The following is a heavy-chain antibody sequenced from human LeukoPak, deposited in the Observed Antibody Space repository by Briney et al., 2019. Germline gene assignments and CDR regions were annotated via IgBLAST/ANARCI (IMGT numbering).Heavy chain of an antibody. CDR1: GFTFGSYG. CDR3: ARDYSSGWDPRY. V-gene: IGHV3-33*01. D-gene: IGHD6-19*01. J-gene: IGHJ4*02. CDR2: IWYDGSNK. Sequence: PGGSLRLSCAASGFTFGSYGMHWVRQAPDKGLQWVAVIWYDGSNKYYADSVKGRFTVSRDNSKNTLYLQMNSLRAEDTAVYYCARDYSSGWDPRYWGQGTLVTVSS.